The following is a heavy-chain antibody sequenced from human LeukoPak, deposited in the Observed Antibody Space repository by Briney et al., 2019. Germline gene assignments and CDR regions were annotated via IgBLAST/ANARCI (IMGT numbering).Heavy chain of an antibody. CDR3: ARGHYYGSGSYYNGGY. CDR2: ISSSGSTI. V-gene: IGHV3-48*03. Sequence: GGSLRLSCAASGFTFSSYEMNWVRQAPGKGLEWVSYISSSGSTIYYADSVKGRFTISRDNAKNSLYLQMNSLRDEDTAVYYCARGHYYGSGSYYNGGYWGQGTLVTVSS. CDR1: GFTFSSYE. D-gene: IGHD3-10*01. J-gene: IGHJ4*02.